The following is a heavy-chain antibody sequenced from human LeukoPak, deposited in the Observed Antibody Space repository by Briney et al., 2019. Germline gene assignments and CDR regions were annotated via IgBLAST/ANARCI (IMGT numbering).Heavy chain of an antibody. CDR1: GFTFSTYW. V-gene: IGHV3-7*04. CDR2: IKYDGGEK. D-gene: IGHD3-10*01. CDR3: ARPSYNSGSYFDY. Sequence: GGSLRLSCAASGFTFSTYWMGWVRQAPGKGLEWVANIKYDGGEKYYVDSVKGRFTTSRDNAKNSLYLQMNSLRAEDMAVYYCARPSYNSGSYFDYWGQGILVTVSP. J-gene: IGHJ4*02.